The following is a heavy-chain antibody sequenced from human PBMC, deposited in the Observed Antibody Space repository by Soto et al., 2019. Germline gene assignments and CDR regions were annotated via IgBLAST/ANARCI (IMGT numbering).Heavy chain of an antibody. CDR3: ARGLLCVGVSGYSYGYNGVDAFDI. CDR1: GYTFTSYD. Sequence: ASVKVSCKASGYTFTSYDINWVRQTTGQGLEWMGWMNPNSGNTGYAQKFQGRVTMTRNTSISTAYMKLSSLRSEDTAVYYCARGLLCVGVSGYSYGYNGVDAFDIWGQGTMVTVSS. D-gene: IGHD5-18*01. V-gene: IGHV1-8*01. CDR2: MNPNSGNT. J-gene: IGHJ3*02.